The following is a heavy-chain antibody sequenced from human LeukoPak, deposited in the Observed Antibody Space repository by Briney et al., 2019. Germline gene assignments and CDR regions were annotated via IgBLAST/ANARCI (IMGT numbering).Heavy chain of an antibody. CDR1: GFTFSSYA. J-gene: IGHJ4*02. D-gene: IGHD3-22*01. CDR2: ISGSGGST. Sequence: SGGSLRLSCAASGFTFSSYAMSWVRQAPGKGLEWVSAISGSGGSTYYADSVKGRFTISRDNAKNSLYLQMNSLRAEDTAVYYCARAPLYYYDSSGYYSDYWGQGTLVTVSS. CDR3: ARAPLYYYDSSGYYSDY. V-gene: IGHV3-23*01.